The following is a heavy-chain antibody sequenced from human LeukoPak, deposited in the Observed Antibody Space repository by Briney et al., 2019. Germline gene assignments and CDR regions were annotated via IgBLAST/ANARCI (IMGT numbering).Heavy chain of an antibody. CDR1: GYSISSGYY. Sequence: SETLSLTCTVSGYSISSGYYWSWIRQPPGKGLEWIGYIYYSGSTNYNPSLKSRVTISVDTSKNQFSLKLSSVTAADTAVYYCARVNHVIAAAALDYWGQGTLVTVSS. D-gene: IGHD6-13*01. CDR2: IYYSGST. CDR3: ARVNHVIAAAALDY. V-gene: IGHV4-61*01. J-gene: IGHJ4*02.